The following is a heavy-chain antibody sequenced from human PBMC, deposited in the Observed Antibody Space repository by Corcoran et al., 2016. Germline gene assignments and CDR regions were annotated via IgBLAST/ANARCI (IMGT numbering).Heavy chain of an antibody. CDR1: GGSISSYY. CDR3: ARELVYGSGRGWFDP. CDR2: IYTSGST. Sequence: QVQLQESGPGLVKPSETLSLTCTVSGGSISSYYWSWIRQPAGKGLEWIGRIYTSGSTNYNPSLKSRVTMSVDTSRNQFSLKLSAVTAADTAVYYCARELVYGSGRGWFDPWGQGTLVTVSS. D-gene: IGHD3-10*01. V-gene: IGHV4-4*07. J-gene: IGHJ5*02.